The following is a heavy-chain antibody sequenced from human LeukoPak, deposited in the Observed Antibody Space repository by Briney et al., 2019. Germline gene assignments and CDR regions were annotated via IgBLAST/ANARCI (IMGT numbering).Heavy chain of an antibody. CDR3: AKDIDYYDSSGYFDY. V-gene: IGHV3-43*02. Sequence: PGGSLRLSCAASGFTFDDYAMRWVRQAPGKGLEWVSLISGDGGSTYYADSVKGRFTISRDNSKNSLYLQMNSLRTEDTALYYCAKDIDYYDSSGYFDYWGQGTLVTVSS. J-gene: IGHJ4*02. CDR1: GFTFDDYA. D-gene: IGHD3-22*01. CDR2: ISGDGGST.